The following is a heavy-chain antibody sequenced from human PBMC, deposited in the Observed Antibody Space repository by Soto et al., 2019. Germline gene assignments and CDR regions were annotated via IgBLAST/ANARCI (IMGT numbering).Heavy chain of an antibody. CDR3: ARGGRDAFDI. V-gene: IGHV3-33*01. CDR1: GFTFSSYG. Sequence: QVQLVESGGGVVQPGRSLRLSCAASGFTFSSYGMHWVRQAPGKGLEWVGVIWYDGSNKYYADSVKGRFTISRDNSKNTLYLQMNSLRAEDTAVYYCARGGRDAFDIWGQGTMVTVSS. D-gene: IGHD3-10*01. CDR2: IWYDGSNK. J-gene: IGHJ3*02.